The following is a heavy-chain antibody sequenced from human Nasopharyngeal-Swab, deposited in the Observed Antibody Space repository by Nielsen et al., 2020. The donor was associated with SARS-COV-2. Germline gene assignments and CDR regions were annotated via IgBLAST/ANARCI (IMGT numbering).Heavy chain of an antibody. CDR2: IYYSGST. CDR3: ARARITMIVVVDAFDI. V-gene: IGHV4-31*03. D-gene: IGHD3-22*01. Sequence: SETLSLTCTVSGGSISSSIYYWGWIRQHPGKGLEWIGYIYYSGSTYYNPSLKSRVTISVDTSKNQFSLKLSSVTAADTAVYYCARARITMIVVVDAFDIWGQGTMVTVSS. J-gene: IGHJ3*02. CDR1: GGSISSSIYY.